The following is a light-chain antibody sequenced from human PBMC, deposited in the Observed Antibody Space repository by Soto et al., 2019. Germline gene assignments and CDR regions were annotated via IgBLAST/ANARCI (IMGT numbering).Light chain of an antibody. CDR1: SSNIGAGYD. Sequence: QSVLTQPPSVSGAPGQRVTISCTGSSSNIGAGYDVHWYQQLPGTAPKLLIYGNSNRPSGVPDRFSGSKSGTSASLAITGLQAEDEVDYYCQSYDSSLSGVVFGGGTKATVL. CDR3: QSYDSSLSGVV. CDR2: GNS. V-gene: IGLV1-40*01. J-gene: IGLJ2*01.